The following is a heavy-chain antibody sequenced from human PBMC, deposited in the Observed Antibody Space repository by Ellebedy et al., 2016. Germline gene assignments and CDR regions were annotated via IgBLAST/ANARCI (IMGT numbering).Heavy chain of an antibody. CDR2: ISGSGGST. Sequence: GESLKISXEASGFTFSSYAMSWVRQAPGKGLEWVSGISGSGGSTHYADSVKGRFTISRDNSKNTLYVQMNSLRAEDTAVYYCARVSVVVPAARAFDIWGHGTVVTVSS. CDR3: ARVSVVVPAARAFDI. V-gene: IGHV3-23*01. D-gene: IGHD2-2*01. J-gene: IGHJ3*02. CDR1: GFTFSSYA.